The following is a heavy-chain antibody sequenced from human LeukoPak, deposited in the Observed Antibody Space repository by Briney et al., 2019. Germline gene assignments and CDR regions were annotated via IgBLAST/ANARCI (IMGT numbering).Heavy chain of an antibody. Sequence: SETLSLTCTVSGGSISSSSYYWGWIRQPPGKGLEWIGSIYYSGSTYYNPSLKSRVTISVDTSKNQFSLKLSSVTAADTAVYYCARQSGRDGYNYAYWGQGTPVTVSS. V-gene: IGHV4-39*01. CDR3: ARQSGRDGYNYAY. D-gene: IGHD5-24*01. CDR2: IYYSGST. J-gene: IGHJ4*02. CDR1: GGSISSSSYY.